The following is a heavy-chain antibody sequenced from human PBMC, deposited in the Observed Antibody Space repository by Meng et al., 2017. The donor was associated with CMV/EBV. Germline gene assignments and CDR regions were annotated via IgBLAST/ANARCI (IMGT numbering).Heavy chain of an antibody. CDR3: ARDPESTLRFLEWLLGGVDV. CDR2: ISSSSSYI. J-gene: IGHJ6*02. CDR1: GFTFSSYS. V-gene: IGHV3-21*01. D-gene: IGHD3-3*01. Sequence: GESLKISCAASGFTFSSYSMNWVRQAPGKGLEWVSSISSSSSYIYYADSVKGRFTISRDNAKNSLYLQMNSLRAEDTAVYYCARDPESTLRFLEWLLGGVDVWGQGTTVTVSS.